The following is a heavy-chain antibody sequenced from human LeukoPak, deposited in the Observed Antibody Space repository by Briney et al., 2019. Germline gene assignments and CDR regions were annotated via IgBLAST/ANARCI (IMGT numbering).Heavy chain of an antibody. V-gene: IGHV3-20*04. D-gene: IGHD3-10*01. Sequence: PGGSLRLPCAASGFTFDDYRVSWVRQGPGKGLEWVSSINWNGGSTGYTDPVKGRFTISRHNAKNSMYLQMNSLRAEDTALSYCARGGDLGFGGVTFDYWGQGTLVTVSS. CDR1: GFTFDDYR. CDR2: INWNGGST. J-gene: IGHJ4*02. CDR3: ARGGDLGFGGVTFDY.